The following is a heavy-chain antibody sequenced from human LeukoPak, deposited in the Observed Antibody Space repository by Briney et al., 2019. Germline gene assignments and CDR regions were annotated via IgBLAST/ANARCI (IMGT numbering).Heavy chain of an antibody. D-gene: IGHD6-13*01. CDR3: ARDPYSSSWSYGMDV. J-gene: IGHJ6*02. V-gene: IGHV3-7*05. Sequence: GGALRLSCTASGFTFRDYWMSWVRQTPEKGLEWVANIKQDGSEKVYLDSVKGRFTISRDNAQTSLYLHMNSLRAEDTAVYYCARDPYSSSWSYGMDVWGQGTTVTVSS. CDR1: GFTFRDYW. CDR2: IKQDGSEK.